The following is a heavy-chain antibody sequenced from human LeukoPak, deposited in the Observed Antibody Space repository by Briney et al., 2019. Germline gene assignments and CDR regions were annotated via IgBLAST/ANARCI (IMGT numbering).Heavy chain of an antibody. CDR2: ISYDGSNK. CDR1: GFTFSSYA. V-gene: IGHV3-30*07. Sequence: GRSLRLSCAASGFTFSSYAMHWVRQAPGKGLEWVAVISYDGSNKYYADSVKGRFTISRDNSKNTLYLQMNSLRAEDTAVYYCARDRIPPRYYFDYWGQGTLVTVSS. D-gene: IGHD2-21*01. CDR3: ARDRIPPRYYFDY. J-gene: IGHJ4*02.